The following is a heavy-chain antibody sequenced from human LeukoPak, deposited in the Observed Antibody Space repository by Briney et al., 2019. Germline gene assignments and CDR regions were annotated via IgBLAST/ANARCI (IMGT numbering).Heavy chain of an antibody. Sequence: GESLQISCQASGYSFTTYLINWVRQMPGKGLEWMGRIDPGDSQATYNPSFQGHVTISADKSINTAYLQWSSLKASDTAIYYCARGALDDWGRGTLVTVSS. CDR2: IDPGDSQA. CDR1: GYSFTTYL. CDR3: ARGALDD. J-gene: IGHJ4*02. V-gene: IGHV5-10-1*01. D-gene: IGHD3-16*01.